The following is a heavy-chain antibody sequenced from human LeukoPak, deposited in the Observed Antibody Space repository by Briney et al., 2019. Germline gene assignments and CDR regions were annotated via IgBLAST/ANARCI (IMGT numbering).Heavy chain of an antibody. CDR2: ISGSGGST. CDR3: ARGLRFLEWLSPKWEYYYYGMDV. V-gene: IGHV3-23*01. D-gene: IGHD3-3*01. Sequence: PGGSLRLSCAASGFTFSSYAMSWVRQAPGKGLEWVSAISGSGGSTYYADSVKGRFTISRDNSKNTLYLQMNSLRAEDTAVYYCARGLRFLEWLSPKWEYYYYGMDVWGQGTTVTVSS. J-gene: IGHJ6*02. CDR1: GFTFSSYA.